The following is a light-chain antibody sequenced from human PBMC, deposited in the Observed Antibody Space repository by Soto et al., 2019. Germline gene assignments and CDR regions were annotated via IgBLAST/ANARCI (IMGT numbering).Light chain of an antibody. CDR1: QSLLYSPNDKTY. V-gene: IGKV4-1*01. CDR3: QQYYSTPWT. Sequence: DIVMTQSPESLAVSLGERATINCKSSQSLLYSPNDKTYLAWYQQNPGQPPKLLIYWASTRESGVPDRFSGSGSGTDFTLTISSLQAEDVAVYYCQQYYSTPWTLGQGTKVEIK. CDR2: WAS. J-gene: IGKJ1*01.